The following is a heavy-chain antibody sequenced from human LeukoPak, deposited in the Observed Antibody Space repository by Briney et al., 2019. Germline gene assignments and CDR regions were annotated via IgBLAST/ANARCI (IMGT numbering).Heavy chain of an antibody. J-gene: IGHJ6*02. V-gene: IGHV3-30-3*01. Sequence: GGSLRLSCAASGFTFSSYAMHWVRQAPGKGLEWVAVISYDGSNKYYADSVKGRFTISRDNSKNTLYLQMNSLRAEDTAVYYCARENTMVRGVSLRDYYYYYGMDVWGQGTTVTVSS. CDR2: ISYDGSNK. CDR3: ARENTMVRGVSLRDYYYYYGMDV. D-gene: IGHD3-10*01. CDR1: GFTFSSYA.